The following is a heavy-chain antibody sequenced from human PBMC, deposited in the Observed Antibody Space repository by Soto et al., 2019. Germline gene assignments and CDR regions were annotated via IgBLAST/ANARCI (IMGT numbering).Heavy chain of an antibody. V-gene: IGHV3-73*02. CDR3: TYTVTMGEDY. CDR2: IRSKANSYAT. CDR1: GFTFSGSA. J-gene: IGHJ4*02. Sequence: EVQLVESGGGLGQPGGSLKLSCAASGFTFSGSAMHWVRQASGKGLEWFGRIRSKANSYATAYAASVKGRFTISRDDSKNTAYLQMNSLKTEDTAVYYCTYTVTMGEDYWDQGTLVTVAS. D-gene: IGHD4-17*01.